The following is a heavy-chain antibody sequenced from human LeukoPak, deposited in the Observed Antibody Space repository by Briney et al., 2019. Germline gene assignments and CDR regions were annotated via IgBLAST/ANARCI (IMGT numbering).Heavy chain of an antibody. CDR2: IDQGGSLR. Sequence: PGGSLRLSCAASGFTFSSYWMSWVRQAPGKGLEWVANIDQGGSLRYYVDSLKGRFTISRDNAKNSMYLQMNSLRAEDTAVYYCVRDKGGRSGAIYYDAFDVWGQGTKVTVSS. CDR3: VRDKGGRSGAIYYDAFDV. D-gene: IGHD1-26*01. V-gene: IGHV3-7*01. J-gene: IGHJ3*01. CDR1: GFTFSSYW.